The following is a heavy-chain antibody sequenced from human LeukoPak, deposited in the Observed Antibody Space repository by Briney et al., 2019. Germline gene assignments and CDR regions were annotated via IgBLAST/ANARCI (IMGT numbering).Heavy chain of an antibody. Sequence: ASVKVSCKASGYTFTSYGISRVRQAPGQGLEWMGWISAYNGNTNYAQKLQGRVTMTTDTSTSTAYMELRSLRSDDTAVYYCARDKAYYDFWSAKSLEGYFDYWGQGTLVTVSS. J-gene: IGHJ4*02. V-gene: IGHV1-18*01. CDR1: GYTFTSYG. CDR3: ARDKAYYDFWSAKSLEGYFDY. D-gene: IGHD3-3*01. CDR2: ISAYNGNT.